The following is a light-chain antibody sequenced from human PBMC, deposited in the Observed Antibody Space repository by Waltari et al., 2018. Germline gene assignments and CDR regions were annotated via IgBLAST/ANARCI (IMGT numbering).Light chain of an antibody. CDR3: CSYVSGDTWV. Sequence: QSPLTQPASVSGSPGQSTTIPCTGTSSDVGTYNLVSWYQQHPGKAPKLMIYEDYKRPSGVSNRFSGSKSGNTASLTISGLQAEDEADYYCCSYVSGDTWVFGGGTELAVL. CDR1: SSDVGTYNL. CDR2: EDY. V-gene: IGLV2-23*01. J-gene: IGLJ3*02.